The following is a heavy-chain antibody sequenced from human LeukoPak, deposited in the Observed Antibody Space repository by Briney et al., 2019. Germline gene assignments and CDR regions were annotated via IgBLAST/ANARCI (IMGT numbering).Heavy chain of an antibody. CDR2: ISYDGSHK. Sequence: GRSLRLSCAGTGFTFSTYDMHWVRQAPGKGLEWLAVISYDGSHKYYADSVKGRFTISRDNSKNTLYLQMNSLRAEDTAVYYCAKSGLRGVIPNWFDPWGQGTLVTVSS. CDR1: GFTFSTYD. D-gene: IGHD3-10*01. J-gene: IGHJ5*02. CDR3: AKSGLRGVIPNWFDP. V-gene: IGHV3-30*18.